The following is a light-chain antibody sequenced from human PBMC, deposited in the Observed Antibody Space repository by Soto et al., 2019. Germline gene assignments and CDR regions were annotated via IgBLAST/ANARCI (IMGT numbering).Light chain of an antibody. CDR3: HQYNSWFT. CDR2: GAS. J-gene: IGKJ2*01. V-gene: IGKV3-15*01. CDR1: QNVRYN. Sequence: EIVLTQSPATLSVSPGERATLSCRASQNVRYNLAWYRRKPGQAPRLLIYGASTRAIDIPPRFSGSGSGTEFTLTINSLQSEDFAVYYCHQYNSWFTFGQGTKLEIK.